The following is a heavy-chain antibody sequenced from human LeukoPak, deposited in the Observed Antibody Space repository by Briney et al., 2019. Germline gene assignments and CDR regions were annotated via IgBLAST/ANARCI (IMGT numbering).Heavy chain of an antibody. CDR3: IKDAGYSAYDSLDS. CDR1: GFXFRRYA. CDR2: ISSNGGNT. J-gene: IGHJ4*02. Sequence: PGGSLRLSCSASGFXFRRYAIHWVRQAPGKGLEYISVISSNGGNTDHADSVKGRFTISRDNSKSTLYLQMSSLRPEDTAVYYCIKDAGYSAYDSLDSWGQGTLVTVSS. D-gene: IGHD5-12*01. V-gene: IGHV3-64D*06.